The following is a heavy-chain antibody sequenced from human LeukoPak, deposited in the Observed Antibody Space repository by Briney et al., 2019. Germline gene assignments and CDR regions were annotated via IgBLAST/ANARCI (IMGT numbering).Heavy chain of an antibody. V-gene: IGHV3-30*03. J-gene: IGHJ4*02. Sequence: GRSLRLSCAASGFTFSSYGMHWVRQAPGKGLEWVAVISYDGSNKYYADSVKGRFTISRDNSKNTLYLQMNSLRAEDTAVYYCARVGSYAAYFDYWGQGTLVTVSS. CDR2: ISYDGSNK. CDR3: ARVGSYAAYFDY. CDR1: GFTFSSYG. D-gene: IGHD1-26*01.